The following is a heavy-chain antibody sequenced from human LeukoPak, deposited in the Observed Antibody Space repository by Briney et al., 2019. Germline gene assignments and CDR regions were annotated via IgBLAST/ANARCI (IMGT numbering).Heavy chain of an antibody. J-gene: IGHJ3*02. Sequence: PGGSLRLSCAASGFTFSNYAMTWVRQAPGKGLEWVSAISGGGDFTYYADSVRGRFTISRDNSRNTMSLQMNSLRVDDAALYYCAKPSDDSGGPRNPFDIWGQGTMVTVSS. D-gene: IGHD3-10*01. CDR1: GFTFSNYA. V-gene: IGHV3-23*01. CDR2: ISGGGDFT. CDR3: AKPSDDSGGPRNPFDI.